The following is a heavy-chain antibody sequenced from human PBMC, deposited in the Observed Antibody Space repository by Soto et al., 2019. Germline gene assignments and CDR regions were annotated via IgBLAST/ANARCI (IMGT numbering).Heavy chain of an antibody. Sequence: QVQLVQSGAEEKKPGASVKVSCKASGYTFTGYAMHWVRQAPGQRLEWMGWINAGNGNTKYSQKFQGRVTITRDTSASTAYMELGSLRSEDTAVYYFARAVAVAADFDYWGQGTLVTVSS. CDR1: GYTFTGYA. J-gene: IGHJ4*02. CDR3: ARAVAVAADFDY. D-gene: IGHD6-19*01. V-gene: IGHV1-3*05. CDR2: INAGNGNT.